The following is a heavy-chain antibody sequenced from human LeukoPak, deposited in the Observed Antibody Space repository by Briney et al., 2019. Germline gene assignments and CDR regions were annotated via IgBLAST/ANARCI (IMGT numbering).Heavy chain of an antibody. Sequence: SETLSLTCAVYGGSFSGYYWSWIRQPPGKGLEWIGEINRSGSTNYNPSLKSRVTISVDTSKNQFSLKLSSVTAADTTVYYCARTVTPAHSDYWGQGTLVTVSS. J-gene: IGHJ4*02. CDR2: INRSGST. D-gene: IGHD4-17*01. CDR1: GGSFSGYY. CDR3: ARTVTPAHSDY. V-gene: IGHV4-34*01.